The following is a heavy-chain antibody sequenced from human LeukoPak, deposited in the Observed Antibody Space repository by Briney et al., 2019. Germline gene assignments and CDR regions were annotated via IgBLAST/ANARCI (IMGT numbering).Heavy chain of an antibody. V-gene: IGHV4-39*01. D-gene: IGHD4-17*01. Sequence: NPSETLSLTCTVSGGSISSSSYYWGWIRQPPGKGLEWIGSIYYSGSTYYNPSLKSRVTISVDTSKNQFSLKLSSVTAADTAVYYCARQPGDHYGDYGEVQQWGQGTLVTVSS. CDR2: IYYSGST. CDR1: GGSISSSSYY. CDR3: ARQPGDHYGDYGEVQQ. J-gene: IGHJ4*02.